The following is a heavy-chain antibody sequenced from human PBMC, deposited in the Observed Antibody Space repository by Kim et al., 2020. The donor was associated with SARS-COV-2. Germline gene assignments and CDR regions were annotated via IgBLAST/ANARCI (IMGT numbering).Heavy chain of an antibody. CDR2: ISTGRDNI. Sequence: GGSLRLSCAASRFTFSAYTMNWVRQAPGKGLEWVSSISTGRDNIYYADSVKGRFTISRDNAKNTLYLQMNSLRAEDTAVYYCARDQRGGYGIDWGQGTLV. D-gene: IGHD5-12*01. V-gene: IGHV3-21*01. CDR1: RFTFSAYT. CDR3: ARDQRGGYGID. J-gene: IGHJ4*02.